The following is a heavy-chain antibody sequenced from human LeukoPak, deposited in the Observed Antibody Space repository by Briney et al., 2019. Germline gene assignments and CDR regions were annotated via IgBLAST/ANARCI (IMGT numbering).Heavy chain of an antibody. Sequence: WGSLTLSCAASGFTFSSYWMSWVRQAPGKGLEWVANIKKDGSEKYYVDSVKGRFTISRDNAKNSLYLQVNSLRAEDTAIYYCTRDVTIAARPYYYYYYMDVWGKGSTVTVSS. CDR1: GFTFSSYW. D-gene: IGHD6-6*01. V-gene: IGHV3-7*01. J-gene: IGHJ6*03. CDR3: TRDVTIAARPYYYYYYMDV. CDR2: IKKDGSEK.